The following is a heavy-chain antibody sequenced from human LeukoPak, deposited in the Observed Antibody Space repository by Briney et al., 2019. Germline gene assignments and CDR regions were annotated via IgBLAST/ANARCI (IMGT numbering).Heavy chain of an antibody. D-gene: IGHD6-19*01. V-gene: IGHV1-2*02. CDR1: GYTFTGYC. CDR2: INPNSGGT. J-gene: IGHJ4*02. CDR3: ARSSHRIAVIDY. Sequence: ASVKISCKASGYTFTGYCMHWVRQAPGQGLEWMGWINPNSGGTSYAQKFQGRVTMTRDTSISTAYMELNRLRFDDTALYYCARSSHRIAVIDYWGQGTLVTVSS.